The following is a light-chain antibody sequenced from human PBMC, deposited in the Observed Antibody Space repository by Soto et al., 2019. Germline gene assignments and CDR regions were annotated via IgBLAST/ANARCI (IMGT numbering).Light chain of an antibody. CDR3: QSYDNRLSAYV. Sequence: QLVLTQPPSVSGAPGQRVTISCTGSSSNIGAGYDVHWYLQLPGTAPKLLVYTNNNRPSGVPDRFSGSKSGTSASLAITGLQAEDEADYYCQSYDNRLSAYVFGTGTKVTVL. V-gene: IGLV1-40*01. J-gene: IGLJ1*01. CDR1: SSNIGAGYD. CDR2: TNN.